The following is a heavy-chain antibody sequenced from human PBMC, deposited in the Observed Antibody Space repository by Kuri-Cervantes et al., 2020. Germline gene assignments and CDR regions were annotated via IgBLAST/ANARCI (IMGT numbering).Heavy chain of an antibody. CDR3: ARTPAPTRYSSSWYYFDY. Sequence: GGSLRLSCAASGFTFSSYAMSWVRQAPGKGLEWVSAISGSGGSTYYADSVKGRFTISRDNSKNTLYLQMNSLRAEDTAVYYCARTPAPTRYSSSWYYFDYWGQGTLVTVSS. D-gene: IGHD6-13*01. CDR1: GFTFSSYA. V-gene: IGHV3-23*01. J-gene: IGHJ4*02. CDR2: ISGSGGST.